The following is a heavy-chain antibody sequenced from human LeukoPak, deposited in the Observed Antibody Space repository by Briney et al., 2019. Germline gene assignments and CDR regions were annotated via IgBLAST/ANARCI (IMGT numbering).Heavy chain of an antibody. CDR3: ARVGIAVAGTLAFDT. Sequence: SETLSLTCTVSGGSISSYYWSWIRQPPGKGLEWIGYIYYSGSTNYNPSLKSRVTISVDTSKNQFSLKLSSVTAADTAVYYCARVGIAVAGTLAFDTWGQGTMVTVSS. CDR1: GGSISSYY. CDR2: IYYSGST. J-gene: IGHJ3*02. V-gene: IGHV4-59*01. D-gene: IGHD6-19*01.